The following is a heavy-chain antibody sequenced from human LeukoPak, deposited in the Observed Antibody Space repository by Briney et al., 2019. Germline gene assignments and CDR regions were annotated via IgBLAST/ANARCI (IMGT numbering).Heavy chain of an antibody. J-gene: IGHJ4*02. CDR3: ARDKIVGASLFDY. V-gene: IGHV3-7*01. D-gene: IGHD1-26*01. CDR1: GFTFSTYW. CDR2: IKQDGSEK. Sequence: AGSLRLSCTVSGFTFSTYWMSWVRQAPGKGLEWVANIKQDGSEKYYVEAVKGRFTISRDNAKNSLYLQMNSLRAEDTALYYCARDKIVGASLFDYWGQGALVTVSS.